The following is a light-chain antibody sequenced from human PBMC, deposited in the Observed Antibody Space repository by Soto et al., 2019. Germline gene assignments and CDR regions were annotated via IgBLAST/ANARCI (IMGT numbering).Light chain of an antibody. CDR2: DAS. CDR3: QQRSNWPLT. V-gene: IGKV3-11*01. Sequence: EIVLTQSPATVSLSPGERATLSCRASQSVSTFLAWYQQKPGQAPRLLIYDASNRATGIPARFSGSGSGTDFILTSSSLEPEDFAVYYCQQRSNWPLTFGGGTKVEIK. J-gene: IGKJ4*01. CDR1: QSVSTF.